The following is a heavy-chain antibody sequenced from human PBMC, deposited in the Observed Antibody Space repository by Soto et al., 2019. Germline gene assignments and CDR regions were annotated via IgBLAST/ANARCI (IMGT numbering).Heavy chain of an antibody. J-gene: IGHJ4*02. D-gene: IGHD2-21*01. Sequence: PGGSLRLSCAASGFTFSSYGMHWIRQAPGKGLEWVAVISYDGSNKYYADSVKGRFTISRDNSKNTLYLQMNSLRAEDTAVYYCAKGESPRGGADPQKISIDYWGQGXLVTVYS. CDR3: AKGESPRGGADPQKISIDY. V-gene: IGHV3-30*18. CDR1: GFTFSSYG. CDR2: ISYDGSNK.